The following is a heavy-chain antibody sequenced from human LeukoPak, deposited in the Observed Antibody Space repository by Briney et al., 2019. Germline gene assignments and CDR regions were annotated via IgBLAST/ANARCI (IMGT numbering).Heavy chain of an antibody. CDR1: GGTFSSYA. V-gene: IGHV1-69*13. D-gene: IGHD6-13*01. Sequence: GASVKVSCKASGGTFSSYAISWVRQAPGQGLEWMGGLIPIFGTANYAQKFQGRVTITADESTSTAYMELSSLRSEDTAVYYCARGSGSWSWYYFDYWGQGTLVTVSS. CDR3: ARGSGSWSWYYFDY. J-gene: IGHJ4*02. CDR2: LIPIFGTA.